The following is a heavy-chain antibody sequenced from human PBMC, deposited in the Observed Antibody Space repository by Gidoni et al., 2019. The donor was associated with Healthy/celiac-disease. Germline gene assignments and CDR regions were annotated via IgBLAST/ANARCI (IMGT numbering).Heavy chain of an antibody. CDR3: ARGGDEYYDSSGYYLDY. V-gene: IGHV3-33*01. D-gene: IGHD3-22*01. J-gene: IGHJ4*02. CDR2: IWYDGSNK. CDR1: GFTFSAHG. Sequence: QVQRVGSGGGVVKPGRSLRTSCAALGFTFSAHGMHWVRQAPGKGLEGVAVIWYDGSNKYYADSVKGRFTISRDNSKNTLYLQMNSLRAEDTAVYYCARGGDEYYDSSGYYLDYWGQGTLVTVSS.